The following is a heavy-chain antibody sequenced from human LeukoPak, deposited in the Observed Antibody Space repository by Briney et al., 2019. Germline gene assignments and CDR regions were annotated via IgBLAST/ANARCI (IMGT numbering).Heavy chain of an antibody. J-gene: IGHJ3*02. Sequence: PGGSLRLSCAASGFTFSSYGMHWVRQAPGKGLEWVAFIRYDGSNKYYADSVKGRFTISRDNSKNTLYLQMNSLRAEDTAVYYCAKNPKPFLTGPDAFDIWGQGTMVTVSS. V-gene: IGHV3-30*02. CDR1: GFTFSSYG. CDR2: IRYDGSNK. D-gene: IGHD3-9*01. CDR3: AKNPKPFLTGPDAFDI.